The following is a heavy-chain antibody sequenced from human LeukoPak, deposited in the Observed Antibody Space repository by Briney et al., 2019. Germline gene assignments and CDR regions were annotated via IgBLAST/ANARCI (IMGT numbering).Heavy chain of an antibody. CDR2: ISAYNGNT. D-gene: IGHD3-3*01. J-gene: IGHJ6*03. CDR1: GYTFTRYG. Sequence: ASAKVSCKASGYTFTRYGISWVRQAPGQGLEWMGWISAYNGNTNYAQKLQGRVTMTTDTSTSTAYMELRSLRSDDTAVYYCARDLNGISYYDFWSGYMDVWGKGTTVTVSS. V-gene: IGHV1-18*01. CDR3: ARDLNGISYYDFWSGYMDV.